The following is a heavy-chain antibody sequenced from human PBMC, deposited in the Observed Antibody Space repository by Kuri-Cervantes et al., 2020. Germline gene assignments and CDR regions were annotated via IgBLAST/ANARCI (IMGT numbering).Heavy chain of an antibody. CDR1: GFTFSSYG. V-gene: IGHV3-7*01. CDR2: IKQDGSEK. D-gene: IGHD6-19*01. CDR3: AKDRSGNYYAMDV. Sequence: GGSLRLSCAASGFTFSSYGMHWVRQAPGKGLEWVANIKQDGSEKYYVDSVKGRFAISRDNAKNSLYLQMNSLRAEDTAVYYCAKDRSGNYYAMDVWGQGTTVTVSS. J-gene: IGHJ6*02.